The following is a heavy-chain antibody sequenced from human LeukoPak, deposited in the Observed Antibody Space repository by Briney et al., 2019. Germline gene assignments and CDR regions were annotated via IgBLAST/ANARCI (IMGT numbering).Heavy chain of an antibody. D-gene: IGHD1-26*01. CDR2: IDRSGRTI. CDR1: GFTFSDFY. J-gene: IGHJ4*02. V-gene: IGHV3-11*01. Sequence: AGGSLRLSCTASGFTFSDFYMSWIRQAPGQGLEWVSYIDRSGRTIYYADSVKGRFTISRDNAKNSLSLHMNSLRAEDTAVYFCARWAYYFDYWGQGTLVTVSS. CDR3: ARWAYYFDY.